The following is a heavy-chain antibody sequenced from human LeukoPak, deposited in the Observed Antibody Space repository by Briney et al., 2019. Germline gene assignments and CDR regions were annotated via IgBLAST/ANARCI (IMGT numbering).Heavy chain of an antibody. D-gene: IGHD3-10*01. V-gene: IGHV3-21*01. CDR2: ISGISS. CDR1: GFTFSSYS. CDR3: ARDVYGSGSYYIGY. Sequence: NPGGSLRLSCAASGFTFSSYSLNWVRQAPGKGLEWVSCISGISSYYADAVKGRFTISRDNAKNSLYLQMNSLRAEDTAVYYCARDVYGSGSYYIGYWGQGTLVTVSS. J-gene: IGHJ4*02.